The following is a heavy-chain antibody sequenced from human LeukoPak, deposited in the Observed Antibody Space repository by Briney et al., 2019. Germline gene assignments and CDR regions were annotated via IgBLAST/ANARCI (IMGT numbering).Heavy chain of an antibody. CDR1: GFTLSSYA. CDR2: ISASGGST. V-gene: IGHV3-23*01. D-gene: IGHD3-10*01. J-gene: IGHJ6*03. Sequence: GGSLRLSCAASGFTLSSYAMSWVRQAPGKGLEWVSSISASGGSTNYADSVKGRFTIPRDNSKNTVYLQMNSLRAEDTAVYYCAKVMKGSERLTMVRGVIIKTAGLYYMDVWGKGTTVTVSS. CDR3: AKVMKGSERLTMVRGVIIKTAGLYYMDV.